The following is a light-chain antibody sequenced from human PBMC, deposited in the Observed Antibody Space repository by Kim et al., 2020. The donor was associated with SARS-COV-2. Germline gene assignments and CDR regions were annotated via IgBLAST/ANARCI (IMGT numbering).Light chain of an antibody. CDR1: QSISTD. V-gene: IGKV3-15*01. J-gene: IGKJ4*01. CDR2: GAS. Sequence: EVVMTQSPATLSESPGERVTLSCRASQSISTDLAWYQQKPGQAPRLLLYGASTRATDIPARFSGSGSGTEFSLTISSLQSEDFAVYYCQKYNNWPLTFGGGTKVDIK. CDR3: QKYNNWPLT.